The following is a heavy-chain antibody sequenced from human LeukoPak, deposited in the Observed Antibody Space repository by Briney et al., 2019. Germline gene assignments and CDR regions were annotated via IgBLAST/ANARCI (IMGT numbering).Heavy chain of an antibody. Sequence: GGSLRLSCGVSGFTLSSYAMHWVRQAPGKGLEWVAVISYDGSNKYYADSVKGRFTISRDNSKNTLYLQMNSLRAEDTAVYYCAAGYSYGVGFDYWGQGTLVTVSS. CDR2: ISYDGSNK. CDR1: GFTLSSYA. D-gene: IGHD5-18*01. V-gene: IGHV3-30*04. CDR3: AAGYSYGVGFDY. J-gene: IGHJ4*02.